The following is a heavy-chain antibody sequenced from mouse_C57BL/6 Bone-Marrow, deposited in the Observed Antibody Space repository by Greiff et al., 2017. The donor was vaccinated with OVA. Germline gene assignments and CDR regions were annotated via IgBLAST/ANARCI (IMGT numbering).Heavy chain of an antibody. V-gene: IGHV2-9-1*01. D-gene: IGHD1-1*01. CDR2: IWTGGGT. CDR1: GFSLTSYA. Sequence: VQLQESGPGLVAPSQSLSITCTVSGFSLTSYAISWVRQPPGKGLEWLGVIWTGGGTNYNSALKSRLSISKDNSKSQVFLKMNSLQTDDTARYYCARGSTVVRRDKDYAMDYWGQGTSVTVSS. J-gene: IGHJ4*01. CDR3: ARGSTVVRRDKDYAMDY.